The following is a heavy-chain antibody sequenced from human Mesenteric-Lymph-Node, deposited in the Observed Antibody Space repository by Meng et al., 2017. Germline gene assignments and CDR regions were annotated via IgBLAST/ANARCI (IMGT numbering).Heavy chain of an antibody. CDR1: ESTFSSYE. V-gene: IGHV3-48*03. D-gene: IGHD3-10*01. Sequence: GESLKISCAASESTFSSYEMNWVRQAPGKGLEWISYITTSGNIIYYADSVKGRFAISRDNAQNSLYLQMNSLRAEDTAVYYCARDQYYYGSGSTPCYWGQGTLVTVSS. CDR3: ARDQYYYGSGSTPCY. J-gene: IGHJ4*02. CDR2: ITTSGNII.